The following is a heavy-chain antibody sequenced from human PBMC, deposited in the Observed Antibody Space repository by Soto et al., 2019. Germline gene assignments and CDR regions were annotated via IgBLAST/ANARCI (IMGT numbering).Heavy chain of an antibody. CDR2: ISSSSST. J-gene: IGHJ4*02. CDR1: GFTFSNYG. D-gene: IGHD2-2*01. Sequence: GGSLRLSCAASGFTFSNYGMNWVRQAPRKGLEWVSYISSSSSTYYADPVKGRFTISRDNAKNSLYLQMNSLRAEDTAVYYCARDTYCSSTSCYAPIDYWGQGTLVTVSS. V-gene: IGHV3-48*01. CDR3: ARDTYCSSTSCYAPIDY.